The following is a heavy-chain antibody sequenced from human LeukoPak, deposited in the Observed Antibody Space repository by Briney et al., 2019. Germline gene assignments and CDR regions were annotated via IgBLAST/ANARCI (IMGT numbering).Heavy chain of an antibody. CDR3: ARGYSSSSWSLFDY. CDR1: GFTFSTYS. CDR2: ISSRSSTI. V-gene: IGHV3-48*01. D-gene: IGHD6-6*01. J-gene: IGHJ4*02. Sequence: PGGSLRLSCAVSGFTFSTYSMNWVRQAPGKGLEWVSYISSRSSTIYYADSVKGRFTISRDNAKNSLYLQMNSLRAEDTAVYYCARGYSSSSWSLFDYWGQGTLVTVSS.